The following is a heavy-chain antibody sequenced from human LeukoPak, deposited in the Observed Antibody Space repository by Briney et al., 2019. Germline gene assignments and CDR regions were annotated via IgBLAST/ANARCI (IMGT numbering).Heavy chain of an antibody. CDR1: GYTLTELS. CDR3: ATDTATYCGGDCPYYYYGMDV. D-gene: IGHD2-21*02. J-gene: IGHJ6*02. Sequence: PWASVKVSCKVSGYTLTELSVHWVRQAPGKGLEWMGGFDPEDGETIYAQKFQGRVTMTEDTSTDTAYMELSSLRSEDTAVYYCATDTATYCGGDCPYYYYGMDVWGQGTTVTVSS. CDR2: FDPEDGET. V-gene: IGHV1-24*01.